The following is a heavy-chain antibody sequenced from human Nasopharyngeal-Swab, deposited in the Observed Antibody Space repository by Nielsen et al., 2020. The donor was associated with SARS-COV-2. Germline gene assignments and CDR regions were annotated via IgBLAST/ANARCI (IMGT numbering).Heavy chain of an antibody. J-gene: IGHJ6*02. Sequence: SETLSLTCTVSGVSLSSSSYFWVWIRQPPGKGLEWIGSIYYSGNTYCNPSLKSRVTISVDTSNNQFSLKLSSVTAADTAVYYCARTDIVVVPAAPTPRKDGMDVWGQGTTVTVSS. CDR2: IYYSGNT. V-gene: IGHV4-39*01. D-gene: IGHD2-2*01. CDR3: ARTDIVVVPAAPTPRKDGMDV. CDR1: GVSLSSSSYF.